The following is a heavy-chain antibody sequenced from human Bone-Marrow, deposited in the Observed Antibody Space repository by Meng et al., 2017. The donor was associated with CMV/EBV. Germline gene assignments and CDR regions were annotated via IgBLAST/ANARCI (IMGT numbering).Heavy chain of an antibody. CDR2: IRSKANSYAT. V-gene: IGHV3-73*01. CDR3: TRHDRLRWGDY. D-gene: IGHD4-23*01. CDR1: GFTFSGSA. J-gene: IGHJ4*02. Sequence: GESLKISCAASGFTFSGSAMHWVRQASGKGLEWVGRIRSKANSYATAYAASVKGRFTISRDDSKNTAYLQMNSLKTEDTAVYYCTRHDRLRWGDYWGQGTRVTVSS.